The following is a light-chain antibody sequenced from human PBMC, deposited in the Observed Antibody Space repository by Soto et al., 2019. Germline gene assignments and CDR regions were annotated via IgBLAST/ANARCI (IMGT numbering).Light chain of an antibody. CDR1: HYVYSN. CDR3: QQYHNLWT. J-gene: IGKJ1*01. CDR2: RAS. Sequence: EIVMTQSPATLSVSLGERATLXXTASHYVYSNVAWFQQRPGQAPRXRIYRASTRATGTPARFSGSGSGTEFTLTITSLQSEDFALYYCQQYHNLWTFGQGTKVDIK. V-gene: IGKV3-15*01.